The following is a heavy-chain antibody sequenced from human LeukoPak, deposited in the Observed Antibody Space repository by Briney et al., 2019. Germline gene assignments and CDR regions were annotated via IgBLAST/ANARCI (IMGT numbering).Heavy chain of an antibody. Sequence: GGSLRLSCAASGFTFSSYWMSWVRQAPGKGLEWVATIKPDGSAQYYVDSVKGRFTISRDNAKNSLFLQINSLRAEDTAVYYCANGGTYSSGPWGQGTLVTVSS. CDR1: GFTFSSYW. V-gene: IGHV3-7*01. CDR3: ANGGTYSSGP. CDR2: IKPDGSAQ. D-gene: IGHD3-22*01. J-gene: IGHJ5*02.